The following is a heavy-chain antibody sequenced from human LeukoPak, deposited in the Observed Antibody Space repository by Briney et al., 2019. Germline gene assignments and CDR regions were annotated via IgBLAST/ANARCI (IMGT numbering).Heavy chain of an antibody. D-gene: IGHD3-22*01. Sequence: GGSLRLSCAASGFTFSSYAMSWVRQAPGKGLEWVSAISGSGGSTYYADSVKGRFTISRDNSKNTLYLQMNSLRAEDTAVYYCAKGGYYYDSSGYYYIEYFQHWGQGTLVTVSS. CDR2: ISGSGGST. CDR3: AKGGYYYDSSGYYYIEYFQH. J-gene: IGHJ1*01. CDR1: GFTFSSYA. V-gene: IGHV3-23*01.